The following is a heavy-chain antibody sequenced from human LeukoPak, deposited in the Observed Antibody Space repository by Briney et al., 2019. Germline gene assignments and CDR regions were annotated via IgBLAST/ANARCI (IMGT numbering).Heavy chain of an antibody. Sequence: PSETLSLTCYVSGDSISSSYFWGWIRQPPGTGLEWIGSISHSENTFYNPSLKSRVTISVDTSKNHFSLNLSAVTAADTAVYYCARARKYNGNPNWIDLWGQGTLVTVSS. D-gene: IGHD2-8*01. J-gene: IGHJ5*02. V-gene: IGHV4-38-2*02. CDR2: ISHSENT. CDR1: GDSISSSYF. CDR3: ARARKYNGNPNWIDL.